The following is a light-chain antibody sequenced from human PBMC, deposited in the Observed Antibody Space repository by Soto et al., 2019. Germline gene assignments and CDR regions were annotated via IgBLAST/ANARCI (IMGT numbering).Light chain of an antibody. Sequence: QSVLTQPASVSGSPGQSITISCTGTSSDVGGYNYVSWYQQHPGKAPKLMIYEVSNRPAGVSNRFSGSKSGNTASLTIAGLQAEDEAYYYCSSYTSSSTLPYVFGTGTKLTVL. CDR3: SSYTSSSTLPYV. CDR2: EVS. J-gene: IGLJ1*01. CDR1: SSDVGGYNY. V-gene: IGLV2-14*01.